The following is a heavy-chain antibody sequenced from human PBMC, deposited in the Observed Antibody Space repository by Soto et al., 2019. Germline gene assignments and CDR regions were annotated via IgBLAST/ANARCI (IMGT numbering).Heavy chain of an antibody. Sequence: QVQLVQSGAEVKKPGASVKVSCKASGYTFTGYYMHWVRQAPGQGLEWMGWINPNSGGTNYAQKFQGWVTMTRDTSISTAYMELSRLRSDDTALYYCARADIVVVPAALRGNWFDPWGQGTLVTVSS. D-gene: IGHD2-2*01. CDR3: ARADIVVVPAALRGNWFDP. J-gene: IGHJ5*02. CDR1: GYTFTGYY. V-gene: IGHV1-2*04. CDR2: INPNSGGT.